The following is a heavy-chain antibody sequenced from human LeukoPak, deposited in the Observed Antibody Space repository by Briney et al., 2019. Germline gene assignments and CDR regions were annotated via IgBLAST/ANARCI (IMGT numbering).Heavy chain of an antibody. CDR1: GGSISSSSYY. V-gene: IGHV4-39*01. CDR3: ARHNYDYVWGSPHYYYMDV. D-gene: IGHD3-16*01. Sequence: NPSETLSLTCTVSGGSISSSSYYWGWIRQPPGKGLEWIGSIYYSGSTYYNPSLKSRVTISVDTSKNQFSLKLSSVTAADTAVYYCARHNYDYVWGSPHYYYMDVWGKGTTVTISS. J-gene: IGHJ6*03. CDR2: IYYSGST.